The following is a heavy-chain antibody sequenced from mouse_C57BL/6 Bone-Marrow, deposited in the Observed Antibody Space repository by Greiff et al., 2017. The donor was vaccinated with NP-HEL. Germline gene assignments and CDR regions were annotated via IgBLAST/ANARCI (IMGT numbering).Heavy chain of an antibody. CDR1: GYAFTNYL. V-gene: IGHV1-54*01. Sequence: QVHVKQSGAELVRPGTSVKVSCKASGYAFTNYLIEWVKQRPGQGLEWIGVINPGSGGTNYNEQFKGKATLTADQYSSTAYMQLSSLTSEDSAVYFCAREGDYPFADWGQGALVTVSA. CDR2: INPGSGGT. J-gene: IGHJ3*01. CDR3: AREGDYPFAD. D-gene: IGHD5-5*01.